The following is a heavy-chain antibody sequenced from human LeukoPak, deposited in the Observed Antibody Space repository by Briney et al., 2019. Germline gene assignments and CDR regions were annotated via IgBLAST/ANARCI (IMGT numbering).Heavy chain of an antibody. V-gene: IGHV1-2*02. D-gene: IGHD3-10*01. CDR2: INPSSGGT. Sequence: ASVKVSCKASGYTFTGYFMYWVRQAPGQGLEWMGWINPSSGGTHFAQRFQGRVSMTRDTSISTAYMELSRLRSDDTAVYYCARGNPTNYGSGSYSAPDFDYWGQGTLVTVSS. J-gene: IGHJ4*02. CDR1: GYTFTGYF. CDR3: ARGNPTNYGSGSYSAPDFDY.